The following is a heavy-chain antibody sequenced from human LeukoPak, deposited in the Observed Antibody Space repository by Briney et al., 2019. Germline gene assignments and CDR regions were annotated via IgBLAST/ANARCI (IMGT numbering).Heavy chain of an antibody. CDR2: INGDGSST. CDR3: ARSSITMVRGVIKSTTSWYHYYNMDV. V-gene: IGHV3-74*01. Sequence: GGSLRLSCAASGFTFSSYWMHWVRQAPGKGRVWVSRINGDGSSTAYADSVKGRFTIARDNAKNSLYLQMNSLRAEDTAAYYCARSSITMVRGVIKSTTSWYHYYNMDVWGKGTTVTVSS. D-gene: IGHD3-10*01. CDR1: GFTFSSYW. J-gene: IGHJ6*03.